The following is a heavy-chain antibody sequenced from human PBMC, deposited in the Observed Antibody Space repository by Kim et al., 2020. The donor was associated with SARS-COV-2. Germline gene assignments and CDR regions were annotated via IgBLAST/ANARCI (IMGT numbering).Heavy chain of an antibody. CDR3: AILSSTSTSDY. CDR2: IIYDGSDK. D-gene: IGHD2-2*01. V-gene: IGHV3-30*03. CDR1: GFIFNTYG. Sequence: GGSLRLSCAASGFIFNTYGMHWVRQAPGKGLEWVAHIIYDGSDKYYADSVKGRFTISRDNPKNTLFLQMNSLRSEDTAIYYCAILSSTSTSDYWGQGTL. J-gene: IGHJ4*02.